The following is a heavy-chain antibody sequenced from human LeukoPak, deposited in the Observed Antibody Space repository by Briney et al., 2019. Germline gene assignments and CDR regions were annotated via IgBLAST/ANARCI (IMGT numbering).Heavy chain of an antibody. Sequence: SETLSLTCTVSGGSISSYYWSWIRQPSGKGLEWIGYIYYSGSTNYNPSLKSRVTISVDTSKNQFSLKLTSVTAADTAVYYCARHIRGYSYGPFDYWGQGSLVTVSS. CDR2: IYYSGST. V-gene: IGHV4-59*08. CDR1: GGSISSYY. CDR3: ARHIRGYSYGPFDY. D-gene: IGHD5-18*01. J-gene: IGHJ4*02.